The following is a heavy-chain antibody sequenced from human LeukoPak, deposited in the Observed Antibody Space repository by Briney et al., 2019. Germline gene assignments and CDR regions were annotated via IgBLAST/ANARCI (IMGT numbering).Heavy chain of an antibody. CDR2: INHSGNA. D-gene: IGHD4-17*01. J-gene: IGHJ4*02. CDR3: LRGQGTLTTH. V-gene: IGHV4-34*01. Sequence: KASKTLSLTCAVTGGSFSGYYWTWIRQPPGKGLEWIGEINHSGNANYNPSLKSRVTIPLDMSKNHSSLNLTSLTAADTAVFYCLRGQGTLTTHWGQGTLVTVSS. CDR1: GGSFSGYY.